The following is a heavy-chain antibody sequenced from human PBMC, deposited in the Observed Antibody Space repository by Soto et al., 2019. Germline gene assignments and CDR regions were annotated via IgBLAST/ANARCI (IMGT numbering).Heavy chain of an antibody. CDR3: AKDLIETVAGAGGAFDI. CDR1: GFTFDDYA. J-gene: IGHJ3*02. V-gene: IGHV3-9*01. CDR2: IRWNSGSI. Sequence: EVQLVESGGGLVQPGRSLRLSCAASGFTFDDYAMHWVRQAPGKGLEWVSGIRWNSGSIGYADSVKGRFTISRENAKNSLYLQMNSLRAEDTALYYCAKDLIETVAGAGGAFDIWGQGTMVTVSS. D-gene: IGHD6-19*01.